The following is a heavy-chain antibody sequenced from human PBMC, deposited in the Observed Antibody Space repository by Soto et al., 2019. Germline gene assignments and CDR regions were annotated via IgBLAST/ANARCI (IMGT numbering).Heavy chain of an antibody. CDR1: GGSISSYY. CDR3: ARDRAVITFGGVRAGMDV. Sequence: PSETLSLTCTVSGGSISSYYWSWIRQPPGKGLECIGYIYYSGSTNYNPSLKSRVTISVDTSKNQFSLKLSSVTAADTAVYYCARDRAVITFGGVRAGMDVWGQGTTVTVSS. J-gene: IGHJ6*02. V-gene: IGHV4-59*01. D-gene: IGHD3-16*01. CDR2: IYYSGST.